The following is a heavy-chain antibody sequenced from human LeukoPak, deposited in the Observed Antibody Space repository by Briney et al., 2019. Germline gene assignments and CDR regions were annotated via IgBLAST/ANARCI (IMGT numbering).Heavy chain of an antibody. CDR3: ARQAAGPFDY. J-gene: IGHJ4*02. V-gene: IGHV4-59*08. Sequence: KPSETLSLTCTVSGGSISSYFWTWIRQPPGKGLEWIGYIYYSGSTNYSPSLKSRVTISVDTSKSQFSLKLSSVTAADTAVYYCARQAAGPFDYWGQGTLVTVSS. CDR2: IYYSGST. CDR1: GGSISSYF. D-gene: IGHD6-13*01.